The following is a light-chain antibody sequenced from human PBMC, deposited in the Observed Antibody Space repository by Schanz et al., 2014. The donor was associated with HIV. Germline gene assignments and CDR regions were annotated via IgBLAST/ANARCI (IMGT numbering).Light chain of an antibody. CDR1: QSIGSW. CDR3: QQYTKYPPFT. J-gene: IGKJ2*01. V-gene: IGKV1-5*03. CDR2: KTS. Sequence: DIQMTQSPSTLSASVGDRVTITCRASQSIGSWLAWYQQRPGEAPKLLIYKTSGLESGVPSRFSGSGSGTEFTLTISGLQPDDLATYYCQQYTKYPPFTFGQGTKLEIK.